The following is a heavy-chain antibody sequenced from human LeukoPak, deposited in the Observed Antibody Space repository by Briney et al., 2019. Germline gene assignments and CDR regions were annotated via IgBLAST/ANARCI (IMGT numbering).Heavy chain of an antibody. CDR3: AKDGRGVVTNWFDP. CDR2: ISGSGGST. V-gene: IGHV3-23*01. D-gene: IGHD3-3*01. J-gene: IGHJ5*02. CDR1: GFTFSSYA. Sequence: PGGSLRLSCAASGFTFSSYAMSWVRQAPGKGLEWVSAISGSGGSTYYADSVKGQFTISRDNSKNTLYLQMNSLRAEDTAVYYCAKDGRGVVTNWFDPWGQGTLVTVSS.